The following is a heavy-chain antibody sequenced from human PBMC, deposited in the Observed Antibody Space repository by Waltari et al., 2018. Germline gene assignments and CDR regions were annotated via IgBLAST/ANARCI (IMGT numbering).Heavy chain of an antibody. D-gene: IGHD1-7*01. CDR2: ISSSGSTI. Sequence: EVQLVESGGGLVQPGGSLRLSCAASGFTFSSYEMNWVRQAPGKGLEWVSYISSSGSTIYYADSVKGRFTSSRDNAKNSLYLQMNSLRAEDTAVYYCARELELVWAFDIWGQGTMVTVSS. J-gene: IGHJ3*02. CDR3: ARELELVWAFDI. V-gene: IGHV3-48*03. CDR1: GFTFSSYE.